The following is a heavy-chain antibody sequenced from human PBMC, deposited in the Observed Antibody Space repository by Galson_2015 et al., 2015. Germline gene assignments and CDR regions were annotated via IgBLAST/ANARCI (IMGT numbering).Heavy chain of an antibody. J-gene: IGHJ4*02. CDR2: IIPIIGTA. D-gene: IGHD2-2*01. Sequence: SVKVSCKASGGTFSSYAISWVRQAPGQGLEWMGGIIPIIGTANYAQKFQGRVTITADESTSTAYMELSSLRSEDTAVYYCARDSPAAMPGDYWGQGTLVTVSS. CDR1: GGTFSSYA. V-gene: IGHV1-69*13. CDR3: ARDSPAAMPGDY.